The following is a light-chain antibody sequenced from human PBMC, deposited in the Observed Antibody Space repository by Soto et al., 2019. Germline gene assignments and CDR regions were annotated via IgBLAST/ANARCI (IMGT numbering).Light chain of an antibody. CDR2: DVS. CDR3: QQRINWPSIT. CDR1: QSVSTF. Sequence: EIVLTQSPATLSLSPGERATLSCRASQSVSTFLAWYQEKPGQAPRLLIYDVSTRATGVPARFSGSGSGTDFTLTISGLEPDDFAVYYCQQRINWPSITFGQGTRLDIK. V-gene: IGKV3-11*01. J-gene: IGKJ5*01.